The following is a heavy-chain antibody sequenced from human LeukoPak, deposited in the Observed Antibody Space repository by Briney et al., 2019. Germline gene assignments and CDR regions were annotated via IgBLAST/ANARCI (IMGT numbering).Heavy chain of an antibody. CDR2: FDPDDGET. Sequence: ASVKVSCKVFGYTLTELSMNWVRQAPGKGFEWMGGFDPDDGETIYAQKFQGRLTMTEDTSTDTAYMELSSLKSEDTAVYSCTTDPQGKIGTFDPWGQGTLVTVSS. V-gene: IGHV1-24*01. CDR3: TTDPQGKIGTFDP. J-gene: IGHJ5*02. CDR1: GYTLTELS. D-gene: IGHD2/OR15-2a*01.